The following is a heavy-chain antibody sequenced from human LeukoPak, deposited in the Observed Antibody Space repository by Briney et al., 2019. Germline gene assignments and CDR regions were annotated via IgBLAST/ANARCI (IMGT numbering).Heavy chain of an antibody. V-gene: IGHV3-7*01. CDR3: ARDKIEGPTKLDY. D-gene: IGHD1-1*01. CDR2: IEQDESEK. J-gene: IGHJ4*02. Sequence: GGSLRLSCAASGFTVSSNYMSWVRQAPGKGLEWVANIEQDESEKYYVDSVKGRFTISRDNAKNSLYLQMNSLRAEDTAVYYCARDKIEGPTKLDYWGQGILVTVSS. CDR1: GFTVSSNY.